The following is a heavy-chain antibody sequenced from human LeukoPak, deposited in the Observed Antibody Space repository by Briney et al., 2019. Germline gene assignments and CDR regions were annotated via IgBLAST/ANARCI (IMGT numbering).Heavy chain of an antibody. CDR1: GFTFSSYG. CDR2: IRYDGSNK. V-gene: IGHV3-33*01. J-gene: IGHJ3*02. Sequence: GGSLRLSCAASGFTFSSYGMHWVRQAPGKGLEWVAVIRYDGSNKYYADSVKGRFTISRDNSKNTLYLQMNSLRAEDTAVYYCARIITIFGVVHDAFDIWGQGTMVTVSS. D-gene: IGHD3-3*01. CDR3: ARIITIFGVVHDAFDI.